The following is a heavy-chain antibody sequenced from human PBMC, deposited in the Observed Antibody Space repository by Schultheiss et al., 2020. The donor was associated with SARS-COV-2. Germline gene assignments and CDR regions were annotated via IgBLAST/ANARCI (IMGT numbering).Heavy chain of an antibody. J-gene: IGHJ5*02. CDR2: ISYSGIT. V-gene: IGHV4-59*01. D-gene: IGHD3-16*01. CDR1: GGSIGGYY. Sequence: GSLSLSCTVSGGSIGGYYWTWIRQPPGKGLEWIGYISYSGITNYNPSLKSRVSISADTSKSRFSLRLSSVAAADTAVYYCARAGGIVVAGRGNWFDPWGQGILVTVSS. CDR3: ARAGGIVVAGRGNWFDP.